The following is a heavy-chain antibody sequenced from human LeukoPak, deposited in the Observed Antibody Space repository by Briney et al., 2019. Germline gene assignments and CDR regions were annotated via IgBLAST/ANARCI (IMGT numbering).Heavy chain of an antibody. V-gene: IGHV3-48*03. D-gene: IGHD3-22*01. CDR1: GFTFSTYE. Sequence: GGSLRLSCAASGFTFSTYEMNWVRQAPGKGLEWISYISNSGRTTDYADSVKGRFTISRDNAKNSLYLQMNSLSAEDTAVYHCAAFYYHNNPKAVWGQGTLVTDSS. CDR3: AAFYYHNNPKAV. CDR2: ISNSGRTT. J-gene: IGHJ3*01.